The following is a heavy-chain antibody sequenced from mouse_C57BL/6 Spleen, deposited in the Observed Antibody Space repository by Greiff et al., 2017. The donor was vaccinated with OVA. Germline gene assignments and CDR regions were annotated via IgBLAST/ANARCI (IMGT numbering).Heavy chain of an antibody. Sequence: VQVVESGAELVKPGASVKMSCKASGYTFTTYPIEWMKQNHGKSLEWIGNFHPYNDDTKFNEKFKGKATLTVEKSSSTVYLELSRLTSDDSAVYYCARMGDYFYFDYWGQGTTLTVSS. CDR3: ARMGDYFYFDY. D-gene: IGHD2-4*01. CDR2: FHPYNDDT. CDR1: GYTFTTYP. J-gene: IGHJ2*01. V-gene: IGHV1-47*01.